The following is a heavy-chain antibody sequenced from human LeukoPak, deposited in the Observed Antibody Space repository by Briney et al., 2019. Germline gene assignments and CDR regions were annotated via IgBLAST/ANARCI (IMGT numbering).Heavy chain of an antibody. V-gene: IGHV3-30*02. CDR2: IRYDGSNK. CDR1: GFTFSSYG. D-gene: IGHD3-9*01. CDR3: AKDPSGGRYFDWLPGPTDDYYMDV. Sequence: GGSLRLSCAASGFTFSSYGMHWVRQAPGKGLEWVAFIRYDGSNKYYADSVKGRFTISRDNSKNTLYLQMNSLRAEDTAVYYCAKDPSGGRYFDWLPGPTDDYYMDVWGKGTTVTVSS. J-gene: IGHJ6*03.